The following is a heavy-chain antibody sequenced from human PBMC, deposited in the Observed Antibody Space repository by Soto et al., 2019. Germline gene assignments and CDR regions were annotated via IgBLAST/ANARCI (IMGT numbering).Heavy chain of an antibody. V-gene: IGHV1-69*01. CDR3: ARGRDGYNSGHADYFAY. J-gene: IGHJ4*02. D-gene: IGHD5-12*01. Sequence: QVQLEQSGAEVKKPGSSVKVSCKASGGTFRSYGVSWVRQAPGLGLEWMGGIIPIFGTTNYGQKLQGRLTITADESTGTAYMELSSLRAEDTAIYYCARGRDGYNSGHADYFAYWGQGTPVTVSS. CDR1: GGTFRSYG. CDR2: IIPIFGTT.